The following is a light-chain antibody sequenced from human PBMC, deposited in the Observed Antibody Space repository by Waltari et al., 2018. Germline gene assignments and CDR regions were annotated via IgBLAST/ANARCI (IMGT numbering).Light chain of an antibody. CDR2: LNGDGNY. CDR3: QTWGGGIVV. Sequence: QLGLTLAPSPSSSLDASVKLPCALSSEHSSYYNARHQQQPDKGPRYLMKLNGDGNYTKGDGIPDRFSGSSSGAERYLTISSLQSEDEGDFYCQTWGGGIVVFGGGTKLTVL. CDR1: SEHSSYY. V-gene: IGLV4-69*01. J-gene: IGLJ2*01.